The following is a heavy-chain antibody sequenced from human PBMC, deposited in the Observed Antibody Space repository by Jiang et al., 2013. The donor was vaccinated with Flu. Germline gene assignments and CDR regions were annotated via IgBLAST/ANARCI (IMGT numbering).Heavy chain of an antibody. J-gene: IGHJ2*01. Sequence: IGTAGDTYYPGSVKGRFTISXENAKNSLYLQMNSLRAGDTAVYYCARLNYYDSSGYRPPYWYFDLWGRGTLVTVSS. V-gene: IGHV3-13*01. CDR2: IGTAGDT. D-gene: IGHD3-22*01. CDR3: ARLNYYDSSGYRPPYWYFDL.